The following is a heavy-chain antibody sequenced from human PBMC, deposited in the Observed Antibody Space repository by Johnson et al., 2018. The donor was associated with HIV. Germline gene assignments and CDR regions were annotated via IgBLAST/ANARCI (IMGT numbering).Heavy chain of an antibody. D-gene: IGHD6-6*01. CDR1: GFTFDDYA. J-gene: IGHJ3*01. CDR3: ARARTELAL. Sequence: PGRSLRLSCAASGFTFDDYAMHWVRQAPGKGLEWVSGISWNSGSIGYVDSVKGRFTISRDNAKNSLYLQMNSLRAEDTAVYYCARARTELALWGQGTMVTVSS. CDR2: ISWNSGSI. V-gene: IGHV3-9*01.